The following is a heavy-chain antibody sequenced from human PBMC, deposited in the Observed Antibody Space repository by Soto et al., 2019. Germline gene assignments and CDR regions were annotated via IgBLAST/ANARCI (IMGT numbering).Heavy chain of an antibody. J-gene: IGHJ3*02. CDR1: GYSFTSYW. CDR2: IYPADSDT. Sequence: GESLKISCRGAGYSFTSYWIGWVRQMPGKGLEWMGIIYPADSDTRNSPSFQGQVTISVDKSISTAYLQWSSLKASDTAMYYCARRGTYCSSTCFDIWGQGTMVPVSS. V-gene: IGHV5-51*01. CDR3: ARRGTYCSSTCFDI. D-gene: IGHD2-2*01.